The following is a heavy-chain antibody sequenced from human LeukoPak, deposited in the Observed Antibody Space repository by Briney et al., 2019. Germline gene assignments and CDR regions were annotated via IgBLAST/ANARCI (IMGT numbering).Heavy chain of an antibody. Sequence: ASVTVSFKASGYTFTGYYMHWVRQAPGQGLEWMGWINPNSGGTNYAQKFQGRVTMTRDTSISTAYMELSRLRSDDTAVYYCARGTGPNYYGSGIRDYWGQGTLVTVSS. J-gene: IGHJ4*02. CDR1: GYTFTGYY. CDR2: INPNSGGT. D-gene: IGHD3-10*01. CDR3: ARGTGPNYYGSGIRDY. V-gene: IGHV1-2*02.